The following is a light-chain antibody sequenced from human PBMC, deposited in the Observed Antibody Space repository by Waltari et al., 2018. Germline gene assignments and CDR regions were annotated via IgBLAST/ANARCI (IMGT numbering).Light chain of an antibody. Sequence: DIQMTQSPSSLSASVGDRVTITCRASQRISSYLNWYQQKPGKAPKLLIYAASSLQSGVPSRFSGSGSGTDFTLTISSLQPEDFATYYCQQSYSHPWITFGPGTKVDIK. CDR3: QQSYSHPWIT. J-gene: IGKJ3*01. CDR2: AAS. CDR1: QRISSY. V-gene: IGKV1-39*01.